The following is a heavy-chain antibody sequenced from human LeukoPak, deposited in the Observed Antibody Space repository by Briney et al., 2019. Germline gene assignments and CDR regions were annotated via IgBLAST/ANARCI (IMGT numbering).Heavy chain of an antibody. CDR3: TRIAAAEPRRRNY. J-gene: IGHJ4*02. CDR1: GFTFGDYA. V-gene: IGHV3-49*04. CDR2: IRSTAYGGTT. Sequence: GGSLRLSCTASGFTFGDYAMSWVRQAPGKGLEWVGFIRSTAYGGTTEYAASVKGRFTISRDDSKSIAYLQMNSLKTEDTAVYYCTRIAAAEPRRRNYWGQGTLVTVSS. D-gene: IGHD6-13*01.